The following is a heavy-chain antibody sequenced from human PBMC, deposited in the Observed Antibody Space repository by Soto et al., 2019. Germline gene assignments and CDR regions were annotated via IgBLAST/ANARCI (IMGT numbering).Heavy chain of an antibody. CDR1: GGSISSYY. V-gene: IGHV4-4*07. CDR3: ARDSPHSTVTTYYYGCGMDV. J-gene: IGHJ6*02. Sequence: PSETLGLTCTVAGGSISSYYWSWIRQPATKGLDWIGRIYTSGSTNYNPSRKSRVTMSVDTSKNQFSLKLSSVTAADTAVYYCARDSPHSTVTTYYYGCGMDVWGQGTTVTVSS. CDR2: IYTSGST. D-gene: IGHD4-17*01.